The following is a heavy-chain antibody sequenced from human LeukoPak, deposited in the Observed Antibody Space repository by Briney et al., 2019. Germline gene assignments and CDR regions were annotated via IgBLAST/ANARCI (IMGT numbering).Heavy chain of an antibody. D-gene: IGHD2-15*01. J-gene: IGHJ5*02. CDR1: GGSISSGGYC. Sequence: SETLSLTCTVSGGSISSGGYCWSWIRQHPGKGLEWIGYVCHDGGTSYNPSLKSRVTVAIDTSKNQFSLKLNSVTAADTAVFYCAKEGRDSGGYNGWFEPWGQGTLVTVSS. CDR2: VCHDGGT. CDR3: AKEGRDSGGYNGWFEP. V-gene: IGHV4-31*03.